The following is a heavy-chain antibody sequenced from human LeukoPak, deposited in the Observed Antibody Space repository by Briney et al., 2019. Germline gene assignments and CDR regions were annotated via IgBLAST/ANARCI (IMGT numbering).Heavy chain of an antibody. CDR2: INPNSGGT. Sequence: ASVKVSCKASGYTFTGYYMHWVRQAPGQGLEWMGWINPNSGGTNYAQKFQGWVTMTRDTSIGTAYMELSRLRSDDTAVYYCARDYYYDGSGYGYYYYGMDVWGQGTTVTVSS. J-gene: IGHJ6*02. CDR3: ARDYYYDGSGYGYYYYGMDV. D-gene: IGHD3-22*01. V-gene: IGHV1-2*04. CDR1: GYTFTGYY.